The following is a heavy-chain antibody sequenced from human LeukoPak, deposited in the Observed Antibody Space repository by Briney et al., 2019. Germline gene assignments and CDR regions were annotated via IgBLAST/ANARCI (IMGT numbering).Heavy chain of an antibody. CDR3: ARADIVVRGVSPSDY. CDR2: ISTSSSYI. Sequence: GGSLRLSCTASGFTFNGYSMNWVRQAPGKGLEWVSSISTSSSYIYYADSVKGRFTISRNNPKNSLYLQMNSLRAEDTAVYYCARADIVVRGVSPSDYWGQGTLVTVSS. D-gene: IGHD3-10*01. J-gene: IGHJ4*02. V-gene: IGHV3-21*01. CDR1: GFTFNGYS.